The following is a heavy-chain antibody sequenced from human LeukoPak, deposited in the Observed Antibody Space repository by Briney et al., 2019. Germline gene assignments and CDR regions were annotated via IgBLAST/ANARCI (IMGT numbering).Heavy chain of an antibody. D-gene: IGHD1-20*01. V-gene: IGHV3-21*01. CDR1: GFNLRAYN. CDR3: ARDDNWNDKPFDF. CDR2: ISTSSSYI. J-gene: IGHJ4*02. Sequence: GGSLRLSCVASGFNLRAYNMIWVRQAPGKGLQWVSSISTSSSYIYYADSVKGRFTISRDNAENSLYLQMHSLRVEDTALYYCARDDNWNDKPFDFWGQGTLVTVSS.